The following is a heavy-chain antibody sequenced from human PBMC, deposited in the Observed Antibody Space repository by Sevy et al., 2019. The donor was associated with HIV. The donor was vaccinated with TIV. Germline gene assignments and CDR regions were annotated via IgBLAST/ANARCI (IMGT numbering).Heavy chain of an antibody. V-gene: IGHV3-21*01. D-gene: IGHD2-21*02. CDR2: ISSSNSYI. J-gene: IGHJ1*01. Sequence: GGSLRLSCAASGFTFSSYYMNWVRQAPGKGLEWVSCISSSNSYIYYADPVKGRFTSSRDNTKSSLYLQMNSLRAEDTAVYYCARDRVTAIEYFQHWGQGTLVTVSS. CDR1: GFTFSSYY. CDR3: ARDRVTAIEYFQH.